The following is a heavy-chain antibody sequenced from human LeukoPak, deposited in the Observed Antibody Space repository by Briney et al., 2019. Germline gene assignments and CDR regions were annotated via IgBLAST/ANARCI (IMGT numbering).Heavy chain of an antibody. Sequence: SETLSLTCAVYGGSFSGYYWSWIRPPPGKGLEWIGEINHSGSTNYNPSLKSRVTISVDTSKNQFSLKLSSVTAAATDVYYCARGFGSSGYYGYWGQGTLVTVSS. J-gene: IGHJ4*02. CDR2: INHSGST. D-gene: IGHD3-22*01. CDR1: GGSFSGYY. V-gene: IGHV4-34*01. CDR3: ARGFGSSGYYGY.